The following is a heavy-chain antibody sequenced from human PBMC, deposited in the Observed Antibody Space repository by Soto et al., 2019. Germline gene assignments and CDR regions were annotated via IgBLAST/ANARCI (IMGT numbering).Heavy chain of an antibody. CDR1: GFTFSSYS. D-gene: IGHD4-17*01. Sequence: NPGGSLRLSCAASGFTFSSYSMNWVRQAPGKGLEWVSSISSSSSYIYYADSVKGRFTISRDNAKNSLYLQMNSLRAEDTAVYYCAREFTVTTWSYGMDVWGQGTTVTVSS. CDR3: AREFTVTTWSYGMDV. CDR2: ISSSSSYI. V-gene: IGHV3-21*01. J-gene: IGHJ6*02.